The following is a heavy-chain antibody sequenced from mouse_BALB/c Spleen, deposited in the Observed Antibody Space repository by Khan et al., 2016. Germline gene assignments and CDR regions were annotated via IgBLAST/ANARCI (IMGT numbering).Heavy chain of an antibody. CDR2: IRYSGSS. CDR3: AREPTAVYAMDY. CDR1: GYSITSDYA. D-gene: IGHD1-2*01. V-gene: IGHV3-2*02. Sequence: EVQLQESGPGLVKPSQSLSLTCTVTGYSITSDYAWNWIRQFPGNKLEWMGYIRYSGSSSYNPSLKSRISITRDTYKNQFFLQLKSVTTEDTATYYCAREPTAVYAMDYWGQGTSVTVSS. J-gene: IGHJ4*01.